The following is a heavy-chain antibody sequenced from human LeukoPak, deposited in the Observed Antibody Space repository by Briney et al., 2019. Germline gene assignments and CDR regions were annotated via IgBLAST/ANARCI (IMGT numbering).Heavy chain of an antibody. V-gene: IGHV4-39*07. CDR3: AKSPSGYMDV. CDR1: GGSISTSNYY. D-gene: IGHD3-10*01. CDR2: IFYSGST. J-gene: IGHJ6*03. Sequence: SETLSLTCTVSGGSISTSNYYWGWIRQPPGKGLEWIGNIFYSGSTYYSPSLKSRVTISLDTSRNQFSLKLTSVTAADTAVYYCAKSPSGYMDVWGKGTTVTVSS.